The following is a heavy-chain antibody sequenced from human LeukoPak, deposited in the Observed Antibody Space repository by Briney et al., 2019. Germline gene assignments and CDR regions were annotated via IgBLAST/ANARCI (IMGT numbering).Heavy chain of an antibody. CDR3: ARGLRFLEWLSFPEPIDY. Sequence: ASVKVSCKASGYTFISYDINWVRQATVQGLEWMGWMNPNSGNTGYAQKFQGRVTMTRNTSISTAYMELSSLRSEDTAVYYCARGLRFLEWLSFPEPIDYWGQGTLVTVSS. V-gene: IGHV1-8*01. CDR2: MNPNSGNT. J-gene: IGHJ4*02. D-gene: IGHD3-3*01. CDR1: GYTFISYD.